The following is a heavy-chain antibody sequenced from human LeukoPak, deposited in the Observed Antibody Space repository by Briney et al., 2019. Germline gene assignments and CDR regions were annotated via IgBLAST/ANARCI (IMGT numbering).Heavy chain of an antibody. Sequence: ASVKVSCKASGYTFTGYYMHWVRQAPGQGLEWMGWINPNSGGTNYAQKFQGRVTMTRDTSIGTAYMELSRLRSDDTAVYYCARGSRLRSLYYYYGMDVWGQGTTVTVSS. CDR3: ARGSRLRSLYYYYGMDV. V-gene: IGHV1-2*02. CDR1: GYTFTGYY. D-gene: IGHD5-12*01. J-gene: IGHJ6*02. CDR2: INPNSGGT.